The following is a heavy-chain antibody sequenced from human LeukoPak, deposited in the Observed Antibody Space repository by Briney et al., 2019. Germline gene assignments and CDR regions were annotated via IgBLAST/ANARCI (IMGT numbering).Heavy chain of an antibody. J-gene: IGHJ4*02. V-gene: IGHV3-23*01. Sequence: PGGSLRLSCAAPGFSFSSYSMHWVRQAPGKGLEWVSSISGRSDGPYYADSVKGRFTTSRDNSKSTMYLQINNVRAEDAAVYYCAKDPLNYGGHYFDNWGQGTRVTVSS. CDR3: AKDPLNYGGHYFDN. D-gene: IGHD4-23*01. CDR2: ISGRSDGP. CDR1: GFSFSSYS.